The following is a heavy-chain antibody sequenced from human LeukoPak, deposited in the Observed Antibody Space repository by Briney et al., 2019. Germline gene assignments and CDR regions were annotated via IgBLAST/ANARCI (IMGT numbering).Heavy chain of an antibody. CDR1: GFTFSSYA. CDR2: ISGSGGST. V-gene: IGHV3-23*01. CDR3: AKDSRPIVGATYFDY. Sequence: PGGSLRLSCAASGFTFSSYAMSWVRQAPGKGLEWVSAISGSGGSTYYADSVKGRFTISRDNSKNTLYLQMNSLRAEDTAVYYCAKDSRPIVGATYFDYWGQGTLVTVSS. J-gene: IGHJ4*02. D-gene: IGHD1-26*01.